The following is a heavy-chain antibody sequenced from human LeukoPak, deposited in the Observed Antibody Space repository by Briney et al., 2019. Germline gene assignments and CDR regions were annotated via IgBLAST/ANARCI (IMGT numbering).Heavy chain of an antibody. CDR1: GYTFTSYD. D-gene: IGHD2-2*02. V-gene: IGHV1-8*01. CDR2: MNPNSGNT. Sequence: ASVKASCKASGYTFTSYDINWVRQATGQGLEWMGWMNPNSGNTGYAQKFQGRVTMTRNTSISTAYMELSSLRSEDTAVYYCARDCSSTSCYMAPEDDYWGQGTLVTVSS. J-gene: IGHJ4*02. CDR3: ARDCSSTSCYMAPEDDY.